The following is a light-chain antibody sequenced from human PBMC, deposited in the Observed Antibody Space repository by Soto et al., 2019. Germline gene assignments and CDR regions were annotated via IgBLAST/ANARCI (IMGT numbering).Light chain of an antibody. CDR3: QQRSNWPIT. CDR1: QSVSSY. J-gene: IGKJ5*01. CDR2: DAS. Sequence: EIVLTQSPATLSFSPGERATLSCRASQSVSSYLAWYQQKPGQAPRLLIYDASNRATGITARFSGSGSGTDFTLTISSLEPEDFAVYYCQQRSNWPITFGQGIRLEIK. V-gene: IGKV3-11*01.